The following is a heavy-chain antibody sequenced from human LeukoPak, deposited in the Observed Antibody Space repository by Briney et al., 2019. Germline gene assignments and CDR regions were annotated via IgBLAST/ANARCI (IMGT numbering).Heavy chain of an antibody. D-gene: IGHD2-21*02. CDR1: GFTFSSYS. Sequence: GGSLRLSCAASGFTFSSYSMNWVRQAPGKGLEWVSSISSSSSYIYYADLVKGRFTIPRDNAKNLLYVQMNSLRAEDTAVYYCARDRLAYCGGDCYSVVGYWGQGTLVTVSS. CDR3: ARDRLAYCGGDCYSVVGY. CDR2: ISSSSSYI. V-gene: IGHV3-21*01. J-gene: IGHJ4*02.